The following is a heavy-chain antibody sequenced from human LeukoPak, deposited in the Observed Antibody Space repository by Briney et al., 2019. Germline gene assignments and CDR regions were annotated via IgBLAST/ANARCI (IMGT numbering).Heavy chain of an antibody. CDR3: ARDYRRRLWFGELLLRGDIDAFDI. J-gene: IGHJ3*02. CDR1: GYTFTSYG. D-gene: IGHD3-10*01. V-gene: IGHV1-18*04. Sequence: ASVKVSCKASGYTFTSYGISWVRQAPGQGLEWMGWISAYNGNTNYAQKLQGRVTMTTDTSPSTAYMEVRSLRSDDTAVYYCARDYRRRLWFGELLLRGDIDAFDIWGQGTMVTVSS. CDR2: ISAYNGNT.